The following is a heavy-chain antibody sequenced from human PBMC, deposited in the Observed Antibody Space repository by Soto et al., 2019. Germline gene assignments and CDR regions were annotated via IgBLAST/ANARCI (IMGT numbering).Heavy chain of an antibody. CDR2: ISAYNGNT. Sequence: APVKGFCKAFGYTFTSYGIRWVRQAPGQGLEWMGWISAYNGNTNYAQKLQGRVTMTTDTSTSTAYMELRSLRSDDTAVYYCARDSRSGSYFSPFGYWGQGTLVTVSS. CDR1: GYTFTSYG. D-gene: IGHD3-10*01. V-gene: IGHV1-18*01. J-gene: IGHJ4*02. CDR3: ARDSRSGSYFSPFGY.